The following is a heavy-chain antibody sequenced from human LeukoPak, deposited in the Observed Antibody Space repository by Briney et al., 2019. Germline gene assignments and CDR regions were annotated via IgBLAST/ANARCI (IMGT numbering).Heavy chain of an antibody. V-gene: IGHV1-46*01. CDR2: INPSGGTT. D-gene: IGHD3-22*01. J-gene: IGHJ4*02. CDR3: ARSLTGYYDSSGF. CDR1: GYTFTSYY. Sequence: ASVKVSCKASGYTFTSYYMHWVRQAPGQGLEWMGIINPSGGTTSYAQKFQGRVTMTRDTSTSTIYMELSSLRSEDTAVYYCARSLTGYYDSSGFWGQGALVTVSS.